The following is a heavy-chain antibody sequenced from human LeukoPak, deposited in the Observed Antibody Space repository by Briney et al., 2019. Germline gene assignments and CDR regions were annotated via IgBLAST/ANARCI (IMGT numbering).Heavy chain of an antibody. CDR3: ARKVHGYNSGSYVY. CDR1: GGSVSSYY. Sequence: SETLSLTCTVSGGSVSSYYWSWIRQPPGKGLEWIGYMYYSGSTNYNPSLKSRVTISIDTSKNQFSLRLSSVTAADTAIYYCARKVHGYNSGSYVYWGQGTLVTVSS. J-gene: IGHJ4*02. CDR2: MYYSGST. D-gene: IGHD3-10*01. V-gene: IGHV4-59*02.